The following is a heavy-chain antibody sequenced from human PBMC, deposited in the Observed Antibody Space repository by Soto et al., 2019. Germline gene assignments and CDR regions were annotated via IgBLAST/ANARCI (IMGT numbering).Heavy chain of an antibody. CDR3: ARLLTTVTPRGGYDYSGLDV. Sequence: TGGSLRLSCAASGFTFSSYWMSWVRQAPGKGLEWVANIKQDGSEKYYVDSVKGRFTFSRDNAKNSLYLQMNSLRAEDTAVYYCARLLTTVTPRGGYDYSGLDVWGQGTTVTVSS. D-gene: IGHD4-17*01. CDR1: GFTFSSYW. J-gene: IGHJ6*02. V-gene: IGHV3-7*03. CDR2: IKQDGSEK.